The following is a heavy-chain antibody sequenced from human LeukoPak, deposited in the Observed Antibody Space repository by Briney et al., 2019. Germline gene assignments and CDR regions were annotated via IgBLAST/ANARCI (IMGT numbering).Heavy chain of an antibody. CDR2: IYYSGST. D-gene: IGHD1-7*01. V-gene: IGHV4-59*08. CDR1: GDSISSYY. CDR3: ARHSRGTYYFDY. Sequence: SETLSLTCTVSGDSISSYYWSWIRQPPGKGLEWIGYIYYSGSTNYNPSLKSRVTISVDTSKNQFSLKLSSVTAADTAVYYCARHSRGTYYFDYWGQGTLVTVSS. J-gene: IGHJ4*02.